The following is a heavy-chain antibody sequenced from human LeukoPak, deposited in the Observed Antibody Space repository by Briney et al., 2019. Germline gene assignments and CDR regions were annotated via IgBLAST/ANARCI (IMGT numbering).Heavy chain of an antibody. D-gene: IGHD6-19*01. CDR1: GGSFSGYY. CDR3: AVSSGWYGFDY. J-gene: IGHJ4*02. Sequence: PSETLSLTCAVYGGSFSGYYWSWIRQPPGKGLEWIGEINHSGSTNYNPSPKSRVTISVDTSKNQFSLKLSSVTAADTAVYYCAVSSGWYGFDYWGQGTLVTVSS. V-gene: IGHV4-34*01. CDR2: INHSGST.